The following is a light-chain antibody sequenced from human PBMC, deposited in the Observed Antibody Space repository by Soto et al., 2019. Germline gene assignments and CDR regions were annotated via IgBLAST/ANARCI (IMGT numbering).Light chain of an antibody. CDR2: GAS. J-gene: IGKJ1*01. CDR3: HQYGISPPT. Sequence: ETVLTQSPGTLSLSPGERAALSCMASQSVSSSDLAWYQQKPGQAPRLLISGASNRATGTPDRFSGSGSGTDFTLTITSLEPEDFAVFYCHQYGISPPTFGQGTKVDI. V-gene: IGKV3-20*01. CDR1: QSVSSSD.